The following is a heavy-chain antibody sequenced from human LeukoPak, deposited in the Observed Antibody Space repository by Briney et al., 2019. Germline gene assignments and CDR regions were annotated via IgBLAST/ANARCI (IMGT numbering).Heavy chain of an antibody. CDR2: IYISGST. Sequence: SETLSPTCTVSGGSISSYYWSWIRQPAGKGLEWIGRIYISGSTNYNPSLKSRVTMSVDTSKNQFSLKLSSVTAADTAVYYCGRVGAAHPSDYGGYYYFDHWGQGSLVTVSS. V-gene: IGHV4-4*07. J-gene: IGHJ4*02. D-gene: IGHD4-23*01. CDR3: GRVGAAHPSDYGGYYYFDH. CDR1: GGSISSYY.